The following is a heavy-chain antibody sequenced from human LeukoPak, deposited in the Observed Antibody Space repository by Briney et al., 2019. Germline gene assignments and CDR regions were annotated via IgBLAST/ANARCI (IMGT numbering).Heavy chain of an antibody. CDR1: GGSISSSSYY. J-gene: IGHJ5*02. CDR3: ARVSVTGNRPPYNWFDP. Sequence: SETLSLTCTVSGGSISSSSYYWGWIRQPPGKGLEWIGSIYYSGSTYYNPSLKSRVTISVDTSKNQFSLKLSSVTAADTAVYYCARVSVTGNRPPYNWFDPWGQGTLVTVSS. V-gene: IGHV4-39*07. CDR2: IYYSGST. D-gene: IGHD6-19*01.